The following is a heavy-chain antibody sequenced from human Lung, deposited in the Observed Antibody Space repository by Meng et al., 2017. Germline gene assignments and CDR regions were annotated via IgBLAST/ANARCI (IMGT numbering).Heavy chain of an antibody. CDR1: GGYFSDYY. J-gene: IGHJ4*02. CDR3: ARGPTTMAHDFDY. CDR2: INHSGST. V-gene: IGHV4-34*01. D-gene: IGHD4-11*01. Sequence: QLQQWGAGLFKPSETLSLTCVVSGGYFSDYYWSWIRQPPGKGLEWIGEINHSGSTNYNPSLKSRATISVDTSQNNLSLKLSSVTAADSAVYYCARGPTTMAHDFDYWGQGTLVTVSS.